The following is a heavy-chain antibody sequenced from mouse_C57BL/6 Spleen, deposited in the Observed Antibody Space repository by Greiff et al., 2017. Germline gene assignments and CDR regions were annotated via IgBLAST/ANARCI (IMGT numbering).Heavy chain of an antibody. CDR2: INPNNGGT. V-gene: IGHV1-18*01. Sequence: EVQLQQSGPELVKPGASVKIPCKASGYTFTDYNMDWVKQSHGKSLEWIGDINPNNGGTIYNQKFKGKATLTVDKPSSTAYMELRSLTTEVTAVYYCARRRDDGYYDYAMDYWGQGTSVTVSS. D-gene: IGHD2-3*01. J-gene: IGHJ4*01. CDR3: ARRRDDGYYDYAMDY. CDR1: GYTFTDYN.